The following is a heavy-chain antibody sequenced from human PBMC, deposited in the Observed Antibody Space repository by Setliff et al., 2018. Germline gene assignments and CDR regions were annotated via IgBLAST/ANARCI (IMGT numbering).Heavy chain of an antibody. CDR2: IFHTGST. J-gene: IGHJ4*02. CDR1: DYSITSNYH. Sequence: ASETLSLTCAVSDYSITSNYHWGWIRQPPGKGLEWIGSIFHTGSTYYNPSLRSRVTISVDTSKNQFSLKLSSVTAADTAVYYCARVSCGSSSCAYFDSWGQGTLVTVSS. V-gene: IGHV4-38-2*01. D-gene: IGHD2-2*01. CDR3: ARVSCGSSSCAYFDS.